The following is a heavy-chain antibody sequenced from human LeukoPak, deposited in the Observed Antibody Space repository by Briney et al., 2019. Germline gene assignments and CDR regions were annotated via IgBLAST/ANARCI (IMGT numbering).Heavy chain of an antibody. CDR3: TRMTTGHDY. CDR1: GVSFNDYY. V-gene: IGHV4-34*01. D-gene: IGHD4-17*01. J-gene: IGHJ4*02. Sequence: SETLSLTCAVSGVSFNDYYWSWVRQTPGKGLEWIGEINHSGYTNDSPALKSRVTISIDTSRKQFSLNLRSVTVADTGIYYCTRMTTGHDYWGQGTLVTVSS. CDR2: INHSGYT.